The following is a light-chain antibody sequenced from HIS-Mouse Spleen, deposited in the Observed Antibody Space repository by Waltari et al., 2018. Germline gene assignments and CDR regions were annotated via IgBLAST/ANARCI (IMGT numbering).Light chain of an antibody. CDR2: EDS. V-gene: IGLV3-10*01. CDR1: ALPTNY. CDR3: YSTDSSGNHRV. Sequence: SYELTQPPSVSVSPGQTARITCSGDALPTNYAYWYQQKSGHAPVLVIYEDSKRPSGIPERFSGSSSGTMATLTISGAQVEDEADYYCYSTDSSGNHRVFGGGTKLTVL. J-gene: IGLJ2*01.